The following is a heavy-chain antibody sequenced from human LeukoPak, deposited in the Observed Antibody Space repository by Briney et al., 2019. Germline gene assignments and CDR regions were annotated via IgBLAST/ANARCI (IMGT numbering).Heavy chain of an antibody. J-gene: IGHJ4*02. CDR3: ARSSSSGYLLGY. CDR2: ISSSSSYI. V-gene: IGHV3-11*06. Sequence: GGSLRLSCAASGFTFSDYYMSWIRQAPGKGLEWVSSISSSSSYIYYADSVKGRFTISRDNAKNSLYLQMNSLRAEDTAVYYCARSSSSGYLLGYWGQGTLVTVSS. D-gene: IGHD5-12*01. CDR1: GFTFSDYY.